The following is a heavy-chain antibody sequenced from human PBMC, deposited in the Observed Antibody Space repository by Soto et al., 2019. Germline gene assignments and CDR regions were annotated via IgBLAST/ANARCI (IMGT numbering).Heavy chain of an antibody. V-gene: IGHV4-31*03. Sequence: QVQLQESGPGLVKPSQTLTLTCTVSGGSISSGGYYWSWIRQHPGKGLEWIGYIYYSGSTYYNPSLKSRVTISVDTSKNQFSLKLSSVTAADTAVYYCARGGIAAAAPPDYWGQGTLVTVSS. J-gene: IGHJ4*02. D-gene: IGHD6-13*01. CDR1: GGSISSGGYY. CDR2: IYYSGST. CDR3: ARGGIAAAAPPDY.